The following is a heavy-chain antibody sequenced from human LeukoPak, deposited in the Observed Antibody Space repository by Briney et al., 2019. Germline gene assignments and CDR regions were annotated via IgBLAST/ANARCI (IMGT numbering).Heavy chain of an antibody. CDR3: ARDGRATAMGYYYYYGMDV. J-gene: IGHJ6*02. CDR1: GFTFSSYS. D-gene: IGHD5-18*01. CDR2: ISSSSSYI. Sequence: GGSLRLSCAASGFTFSSYSMNWVRQAPGKGLEWVSSISSSSSYIYYADSVKGRFTISRDNAKNSLYLQMNSLRAGDTAVYYCARDGRATAMGYYYYYGMDVWGQGTTVTVSS. V-gene: IGHV3-21*03.